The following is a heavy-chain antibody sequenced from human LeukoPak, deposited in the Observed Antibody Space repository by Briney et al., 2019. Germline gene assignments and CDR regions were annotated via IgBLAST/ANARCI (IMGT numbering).Heavy chain of an antibody. D-gene: IGHD6-19*01. J-gene: IGHJ4*02. CDR2: ISSSSSYI. Sequence: GGSLRLSCAASGFTFSSYSMNWVRQAPGKGLEWVSSISSSSSYIYYADSVKGRFTISRDNAKNSLYLQMNSLRAEDTAVYYCAREYSSGWGFDYWGQGILVTVSS. CDR1: GFTFSSYS. CDR3: AREYSSGWGFDY. V-gene: IGHV3-21*01.